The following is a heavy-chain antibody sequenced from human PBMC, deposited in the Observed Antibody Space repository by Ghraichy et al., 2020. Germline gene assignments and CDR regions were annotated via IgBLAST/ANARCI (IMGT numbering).Heavy chain of an antibody. CDR3: ARGVEPYNWFDP. J-gene: IGHJ5*02. Sequence: GGSLRLSCAASGLTVNDNFMSWVRQAPGKGLEWVSVIYRGGNTYYADSVRGLFTISIDSSKNTLYLQMDHLRAEDTAVYYCARGVEPYNWFDPWGQGTLVTVSS. V-gene: IGHV3-53*01. CDR1: GLTVNDNF. CDR2: IYRGGNT.